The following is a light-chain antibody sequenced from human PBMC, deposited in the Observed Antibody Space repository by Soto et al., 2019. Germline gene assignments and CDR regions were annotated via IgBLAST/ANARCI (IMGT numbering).Light chain of an antibody. CDR1: SSDVGSYNL. CDR3: CSYAGRSTYYV. V-gene: IGLV2-23*02. Sequence: QSVLTQPASVSGSPGQSITISCTGTSSDVGSYNLVSWYQQHPGKAPKLMIYEVSKRPSGVSNRFSGSKSGNTASLTISGLQAEDVAEYYCCSYAGRSTYYVFGTGTKVTVL. J-gene: IGLJ1*01. CDR2: EVS.